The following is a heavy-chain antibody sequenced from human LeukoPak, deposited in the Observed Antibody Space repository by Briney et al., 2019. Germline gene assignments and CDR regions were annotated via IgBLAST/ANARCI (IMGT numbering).Heavy chain of an antibody. CDR1: GGYISSYY. J-gene: IGHJ6*03. V-gene: IGHV4-4*09. Sequence: SETLSLTCTVSGGYISSYYWSWIRQPPGKGLEWIGDIYTSGSTNYNPSFRSRVTISVDTSEKKFSLKLTSVTAADTAVYYCSRSGPYYYMDVWGKGTTVTVSS. CDR3: SRSGPYYYMDV. CDR2: IYTSGST.